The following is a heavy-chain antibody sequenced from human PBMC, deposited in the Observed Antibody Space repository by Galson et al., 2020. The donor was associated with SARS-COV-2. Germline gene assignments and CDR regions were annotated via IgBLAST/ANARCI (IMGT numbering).Heavy chain of an antibody. V-gene: IGHV3-30*04. CDR3: ARDMKRGSGWSGSTENGYHYYALDV. J-gene: IGHJ6*02. CDR2: ISYDETNE. CDR1: GFTFSHYP. Sequence: GGSLRLSCAASGFTFSHYPMHWVRQTTGKGLDWVAVISYDETNEYYADSVKGRFTVSRDNSKNTLFLQMNSLRRDDTAVNYCARDMKRGSGWSGSTENGYHYYALDVWCQGTPVTVSS. D-gene: IGHD6-19*01.